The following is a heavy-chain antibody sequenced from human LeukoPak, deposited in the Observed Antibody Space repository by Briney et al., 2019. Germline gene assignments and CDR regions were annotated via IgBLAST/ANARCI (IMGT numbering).Heavy chain of an antibody. Sequence: GGSLRLSCAASGFTFSSYAMSWVRQAPGKGLEWVSAISGSGGSTYYADSVKGRFTISRDNSKNTLYLQMNSLRAEDTAVYYCARDRRTVTTMYYFDYWGQGTLVTVSS. CDR2: ISGSGGST. V-gene: IGHV3-23*01. D-gene: IGHD4-17*01. CDR1: GFTFSSYA. CDR3: ARDRRTVTTMYYFDY. J-gene: IGHJ4*02.